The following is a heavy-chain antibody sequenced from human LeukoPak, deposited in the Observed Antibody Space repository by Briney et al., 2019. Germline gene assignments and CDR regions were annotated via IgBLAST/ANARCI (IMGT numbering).Heavy chain of an antibody. CDR1: GFTFTGYH. D-gene: IGHD1-26*01. CDR3: ARVVTVGAASRFDY. Sequence: ASVKVSCKTSGFTFTGYHIHWVRQAPGQGLEWMGWINPNSGDTNLAQNFQGRVTMTSDTSISTAYMEMSSLRSDETTVYYCARVVTVGAASRFDYWGQGTLVTVPS. CDR2: INPNSGDT. V-gene: IGHV1-2*02. J-gene: IGHJ4*02.